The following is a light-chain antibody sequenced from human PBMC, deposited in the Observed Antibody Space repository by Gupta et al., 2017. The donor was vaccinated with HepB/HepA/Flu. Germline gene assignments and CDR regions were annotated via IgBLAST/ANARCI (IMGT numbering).Light chain of an antibody. V-gene: IGKV3-20*01. CDR3: QQYGSSPWT. CDR1: QSVSSSS. J-gene: IGKJ1*01. Sequence: ENVLTQSPGTLSLSPGERATLSCGASQSVSSSSLAWYQQKPGQAPRLLIDGVSSRATGIPDRFSGSGSGTDFTLTISRLEPEDSAVYYCQQYGSSPWTFGQGTKVEIK. CDR2: GVS.